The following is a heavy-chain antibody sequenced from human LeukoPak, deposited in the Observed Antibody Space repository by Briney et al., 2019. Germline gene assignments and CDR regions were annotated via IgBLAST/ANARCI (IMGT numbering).Heavy chain of an antibody. D-gene: IGHD6-19*01. CDR1: GFTFDDYG. CDR3: ARGSRALAVAGTGDY. CDR2: INWNGGST. V-gene: IGHV3-20*04. J-gene: IGHJ4*02. Sequence: PVGSLRLSCAASGFTFDDYGMTWVRQAPGKGLEWVSGINWNGGSTGYADSVKGRFTISRDNAKNSLYLQMNSLRAEDTALYYCARGSRALAVAGTGDYWGQGTLATVSS.